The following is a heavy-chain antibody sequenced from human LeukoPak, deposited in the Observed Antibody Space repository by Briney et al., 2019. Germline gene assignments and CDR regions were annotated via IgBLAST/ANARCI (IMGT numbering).Heavy chain of an antibody. J-gene: IGHJ4*02. CDR3: VKDGRMATITYNDLFDY. D-gene: IGHD5-24*01. V-gene: IGHV3-64D*06. CDR1: GFTFSSHA. Sequence: GGSLRLSCSASGFTFSSHAMHWVRQAPGKGLEYVSATSSNWGSTYYADSVKGRFTISRDNSKNTLYPQMSSLRAEDTAVYYCVKDGRMATITYNDLFDYWGQGTLVTVSS. CDR2: TSSNWGST.